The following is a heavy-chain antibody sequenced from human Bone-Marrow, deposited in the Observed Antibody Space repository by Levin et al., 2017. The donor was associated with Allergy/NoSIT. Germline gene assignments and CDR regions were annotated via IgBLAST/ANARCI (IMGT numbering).Heavy chain of an antibody. D-gene: IGHD1-26*01. Sequence: SETLSLTCTVSGASISSYYWSWIRQPPGKRLEWIGYIYHTGSTNYNPSLKSRVTISVDTSKNQFSLKLNSVTAADTAVYYCARDRVIVGTTNYYYGMDDWGQGTTVTVSS. CDR2: IYHTGST. CDR1: GASISSYY. J-gene: IGHJ6*02. V-gene: IGHV4-59*01. CDR3: ARDRVIVGTTNYYYGMDD.